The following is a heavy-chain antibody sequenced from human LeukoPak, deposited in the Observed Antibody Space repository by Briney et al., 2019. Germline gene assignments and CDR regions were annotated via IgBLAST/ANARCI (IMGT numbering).Heavy chain of an antibody. CDR1: GYIFSRYY. CDR2: LNPDGGST. V-gene: IGHV1-46*01. Sequence: ASVKLSCKASGYIFSRYYMHWVRQAPGQGLEWMGILNPDGGSTGYSQRFQDRITMTMDTSTNSFYMELRSLTSDDTAVYYCAGDVAAAGTFGDYWGQGTLVTVSS. CDR3: AGDVAAAGTFGDY. J-gene: IGHJ4*02. D-gene: IGHD6-13*01.